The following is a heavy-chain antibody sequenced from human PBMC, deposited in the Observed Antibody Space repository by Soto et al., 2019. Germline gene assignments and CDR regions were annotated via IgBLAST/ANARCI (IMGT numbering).Heavy chain of an antibody. J-gene: IGHJ5*02. D-gene: IGHD6-19*01. Sequence: QLQLQESGPGLVKPSETLSLMCIVSGGSISRTAYYWGWIRQPPGQGLEWIGSLYYSGSTYYNPSLMSRVTISVDTSKNQFSLKLRSVTAADTAVYYCARSADSSRRSWFDPWGQGTLVTVSS. CDR3: ARSADSSRRSWFDP. V-gene: IGHV4-39*01. CDR1: GGSISRTAYY. CDR2: LYYSGST.